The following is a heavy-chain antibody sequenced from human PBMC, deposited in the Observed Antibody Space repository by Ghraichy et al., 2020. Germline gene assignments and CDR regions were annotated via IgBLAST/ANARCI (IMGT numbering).Heavy chain of an antibody. CDR2: ISWDGGST. V-gene: IGHV3-43*01. CDR1: GFTFDDYT. CDR3: AKDQYTGSWYGVGDY. J-gene: IGHJ4*02. Sequence: GGSLRLSCAASGFTFDDYTMHWVRQAPGKGLEWVSLISWDGGSTYYADSVKGRFTISRDNSKNSLYLQMNSLRTEDTALYYCAKDQYTGSWYGVGDYWGQGTLVTVSS. D-gene: IGHD6-13*01.